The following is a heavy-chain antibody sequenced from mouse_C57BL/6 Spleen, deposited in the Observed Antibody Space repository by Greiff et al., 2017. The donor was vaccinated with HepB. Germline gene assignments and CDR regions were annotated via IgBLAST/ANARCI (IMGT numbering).Heavy chain of an antibody. CDR3: AGSSGYSYYFDY. Sequence: QVQLKQSGAELVRPGASVKLSCKASGYTFTDYYINWVKQRPGQGLEWIARIYPGSGNTYYNEKFKGKATLTAEKSSSTAYMQLSSLTSEDSAVYFCAGSSGYSYYFDYWGQGTTLTVSS. CDR2: IYPGSGNT. D-gene: IGHD3-2*02. J-gene: IGHJ2*01. CDR1: GYTFTDYY. V-gene: IGHV1-76*01.